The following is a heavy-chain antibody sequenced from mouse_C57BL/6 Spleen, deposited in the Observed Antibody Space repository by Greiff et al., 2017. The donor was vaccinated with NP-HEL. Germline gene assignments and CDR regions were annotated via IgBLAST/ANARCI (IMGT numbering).Heavy chain of an antibody. J-gene: IGHJ4*01. CDR3: ARGEPGSSPYYAMDY. D-gene: IGHD1-1*01. V-gene: IGHV1-72*01. Sequence: QVHVKQPGAELVKPGASVKLSCKASGYTFTSYWMHWVKQRPGRGLEWIGRIDPNSGGTKYNEKFKSKATLTVDKPSSTAYMQLSSLTSEDSAVYYCARGEPGSSPYYAMDYWGQGTSVTVSS. CDR1: GYTFTSYW. CDR2: IDPNSGGT.